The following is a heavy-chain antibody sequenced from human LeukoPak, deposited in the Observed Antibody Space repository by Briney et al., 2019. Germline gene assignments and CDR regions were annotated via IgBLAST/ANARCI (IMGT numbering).Heavy chain of an antibody. CDR3: ARGTIFGVVITEYYFDY. V-gene: IGHV4-30-2*01. CDR2: IYHSGST. Sequence: SETLSLTCAVSGGSISSGGYSWSWIRQPPGKGLEWIGYIYHSGSTYYNPSLKSRVTISVGRSKNQFSLKLSSVTAADTAVYYCARGTIFGVVITEYYFDYWGQGTLVTVSS. D-gene: IGHD3-3*01. J-gene: IGHJ4*02. CDR1: GGSISSGGYS.